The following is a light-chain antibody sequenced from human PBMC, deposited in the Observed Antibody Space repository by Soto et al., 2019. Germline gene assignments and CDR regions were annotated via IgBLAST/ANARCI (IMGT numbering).Light chain of an antibody. CDR1: QSISTF. J-gene: IGKJ2*01. CDR2: AAS. V-gene: IGKV1-39*01. CDR3: QQTYITPYT. Sequence: DIQMTQSPSSLSASVGDRVTITCRASQSISTFLNWYQQKPGKAPKLLIYAASTSQSGVPSRFSGSGSGTDFTLTINSLQPEDFAAYYCQQTYITPYTFGQGTKLEIK.